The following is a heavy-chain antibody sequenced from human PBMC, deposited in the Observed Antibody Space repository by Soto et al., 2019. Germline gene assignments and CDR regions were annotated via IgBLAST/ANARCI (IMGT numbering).Heavy chain of an antibody. CDR1: GGSISSYY. D-gene: IGHD6-13*01. Sequence: PSETLSLTCTVSGGSISSYYWSWIRQPPGKGLEWIGYIYYSGSTNYNPSLKSRVTISVDTSKNQFSLKLSSVTAADTAVYYCARLLVAAAGRYNWFDPWGQGTLVTVSS. V-gene: IGHV4-59*08. J-gene: IGHJ5*02. CDR2: IYYSGST. CDR3: ARLLVAAAGRYNWFDP.